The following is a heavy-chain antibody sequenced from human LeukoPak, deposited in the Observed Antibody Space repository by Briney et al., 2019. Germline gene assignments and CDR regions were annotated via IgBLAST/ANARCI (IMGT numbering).Heavy chain of an antibody. V-gene: IGHV3-30*02. CDR2: IRYDGSNK. CDR3: AKGFWYSSSWTDY. D-gene: IGHD6-13*01. Sequence: PGGSLRLSCAASGFTFSSYGMHWVRQAPGKGLEWVAFIRYDGSNKYYADSVKGRFTISRDNSKNTLYLQMNSLRAEDTAVYYCAKGFWYSSSWTDYWGQGTLVTVSS. J-gene: IGHJ4*02. CDR1: GFTFSSYG.